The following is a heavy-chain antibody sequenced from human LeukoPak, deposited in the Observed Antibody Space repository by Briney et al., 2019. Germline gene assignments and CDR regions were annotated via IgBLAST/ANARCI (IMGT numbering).Heavy chain of an antibody. Sequence: GGSLRLSCAASGFTFSSYAMTWVRQAPGKGLEWVAVISYDGTKKFHADSVKGRFTISRDNSKNTLYLEMNSLRAEDTAMYFCAKGMERFFRDSSGGVDVWGQGTTVTVSS. V-gene: IGHV3-30*18. CDR2: ISYDGTKK. D-gene: IGHD3-22*01. CDR1: GFTFSSYA. J-gene: IGHJ6*02. CDR3: AKGMERFFRDSSGGVDV.